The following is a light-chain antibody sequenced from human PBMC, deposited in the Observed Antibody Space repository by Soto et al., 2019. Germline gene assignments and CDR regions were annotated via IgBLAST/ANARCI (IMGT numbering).Light chain of an antibody. CDR2: QDN. CDR1: KLGDKY. J-gene: IGLJ2*01. CDR3: QAWDNTIVV. Sequence: SYELTQPPSVSVSPGQTATITCSGDKLGDKYVYWYQQKPGQSPVLVIHQDNKRPSRIPERFSGSNSGNTATLTISGTQAMDEADYYCQAWDNTIVVFGGGTKLTVL. V-gene: IGLV3-1*01.